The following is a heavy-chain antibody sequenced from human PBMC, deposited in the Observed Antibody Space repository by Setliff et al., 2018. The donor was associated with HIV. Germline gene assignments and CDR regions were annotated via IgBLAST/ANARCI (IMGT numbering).Heavy chain of an antibody. J-gene: IGHJ4*02. D-gene: IGHD4-17*01. Sequence: GGSLRLSCAASGFTVSRNYMNWVRQAPGRGLEWVSLIYSGGVTHYADAVKGRFTISRDNSKNTLYLQMNSLRTEDTAVYYCARGEGPHYGGKGCIDYWGQGTLVTVSS. V-gene: IGHV3-66*02. CDR3: ARGEGPHYGGKGCIDY. CDR1: GFTVSRNY. CDR2: IYSGGVT.